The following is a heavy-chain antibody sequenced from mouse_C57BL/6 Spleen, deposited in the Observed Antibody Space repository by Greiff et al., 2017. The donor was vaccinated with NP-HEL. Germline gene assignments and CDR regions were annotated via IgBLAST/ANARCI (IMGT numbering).Heavy chain of an antibody. CDR3: TRLITTVVERWYYFDY. J-gene: IGHJ2*01. CDR2: IDPETGGT. V-gene: IGHV1-15*01. CDR1: GYTFTDYE. D-gene: IGHD1-1*01. Sequence: QVQLQQSGAELVRPGASVTLSCKASGYTFTDYEMHWVKQTPVHGLEWIGAIDPETGGTAYNQKFKGKAILTADKSSSTAYMELRSLTSEDSAVYYCTRLITTVVERWYYFDYWGQGTTLTVSS.